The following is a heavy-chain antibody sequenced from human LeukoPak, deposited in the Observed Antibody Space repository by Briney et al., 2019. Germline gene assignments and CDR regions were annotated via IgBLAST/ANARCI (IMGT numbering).Heavy chain of an antibody. CDR2: ISSSSSYI. CDR3: AKDQGSPYAILPDY. D-gene: IGHD2-8*01. J-gene: IGHJ4*02. Sequence: GGSLRLSCAASGFTFSSYSMNWVRQAPGKGLEWVSSISSSSSYIYYADSVKGRFTISRDNAKNSLYLQMNSLRAEDTAVYYCAKDQGSPYAILPDYWGQGTLVTVSS. CDR1: GFTFSSYS. V-gene: IGHV3-21*01.